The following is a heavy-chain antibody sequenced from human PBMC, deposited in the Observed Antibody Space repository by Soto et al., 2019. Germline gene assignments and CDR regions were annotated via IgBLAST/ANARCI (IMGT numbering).Heavy chain of an antibody. J-gene: IGHJ6*02. Sequence: EVLLVETGGGLIQPGGSLRLSCAASGFTVSSNYMNWVRQAPGKGLEWVSVIYSGGNTYSTDSVRGRFTISRDNSKNTFYLQMNSLRAEDTAVYYCARGSVGEGFGMDVWGQGTTVTVSS. CDR2: IYSGGNT. CDR3: ARGSVGEGFGMDV. V-gene: IGHV3-53*02. CDR1: GFTVSSNY.